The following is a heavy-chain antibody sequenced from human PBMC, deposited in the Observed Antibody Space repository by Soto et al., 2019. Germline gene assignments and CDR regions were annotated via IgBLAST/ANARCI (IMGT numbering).Heavy chain of an antibody. V-gene: IGHV4-34*01. CDR2: INHSGST. D-gene: IGHD6-13*01. Sequence: SETLSLTCAVYGGSFSGYYWSWIRQPPGKGLEWIGEINHSGSTNYNPSLKSRVTISVDTSKNQFSLKLSSVTAADTAVYYCASSSWYRGAYWGQGTLVTVSS. J-gene: IGHJ4*02. CDR3: ASSSWYRGAY. CDR1: GGSFSGYY.